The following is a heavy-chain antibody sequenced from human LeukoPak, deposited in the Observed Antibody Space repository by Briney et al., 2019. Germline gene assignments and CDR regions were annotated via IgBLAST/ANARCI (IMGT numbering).Heavy chain of an antibody. CDR1: GYTFTSYG. CDR3: ARSLRYSSSWGFDY. D-gene: IGHD6-13*01. J-gene: IGHJ4*02. V-gene: IGHV1-18*01. CDR2: ISAYNGNT. Sequence: ASVKVSCKASGYTFTSYGISWVRQAPGQGLEWMGWISAYNGNTNYAQKLQGRVTMTTDTSTSTAYMELRSLRSDDTAVYYCARSLRYSSSWGFDYWGQGTLVTVSS.